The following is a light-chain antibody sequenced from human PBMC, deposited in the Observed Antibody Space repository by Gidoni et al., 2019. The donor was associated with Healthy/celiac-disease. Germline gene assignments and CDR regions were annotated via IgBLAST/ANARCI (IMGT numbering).Light chain of an antibody. Sequence: QAVVTQETSLTVSPGGTVTLTCGSSTGAVTSGHYPYWFQQKPGQAPRTLIYDTSNKHSWTPARFSGSLLGGKAALTLSGAQPEDEAEYYCLLSYSGARSYVFGTGTKVTVL. J-gene: IGLJ1*01. CDR1: TGAVTSGHY. V-gene: IGLV7-46*01. CDR3: LLSYSGARSYV. CDR2: DTS.